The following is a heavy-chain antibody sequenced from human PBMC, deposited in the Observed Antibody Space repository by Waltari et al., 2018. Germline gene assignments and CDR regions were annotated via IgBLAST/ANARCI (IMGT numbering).Heavy chain of an antibody. CDR2: IYQSGST. J-gene: IGHJ4*02. D-gene: IGHD1-26*01. CDR1: GYSISSGYY. CDR3: ARHQVGGRDFEY. V-gene: IGHV4-38-2*01. Sequence: QLQLHESGPGLVKSSETLSLTCAVSGYSISSGYYWGWIRQPPGKGLEWIGTIYQSGSTYYNPSLKSRITISLDTSKNQFSLKLNSVTAADTAVYYCARHQVGGRDFEYWGQGTLVTVSS.